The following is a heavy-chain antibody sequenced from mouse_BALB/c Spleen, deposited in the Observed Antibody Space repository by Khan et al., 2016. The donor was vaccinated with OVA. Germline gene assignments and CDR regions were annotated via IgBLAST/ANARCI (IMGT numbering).Heavy chain of an antibody. CDR2: INHYNDDT. Sequence: VQLQQSGPELVKPGTSVTMSCKASGYIFTSYVLHWVKQKPGEGLEWIGYINHYNDDTQYNEKFKGKATLTSDKSSSTAYMELSSLTSEDSAVYFGSRKEEYGHYAFDYWGQGTTRTVSS. CDR3: SRKEEYGHYAFDY. CDR1: GYIFTSYV. V-gene: IGHV1S136*01. J-gene: IGHJ2*01. D-gene: IGHD2-10*02.